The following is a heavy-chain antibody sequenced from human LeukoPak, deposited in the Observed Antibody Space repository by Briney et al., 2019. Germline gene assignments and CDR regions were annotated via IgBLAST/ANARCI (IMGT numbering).Heavy chain of an antibody. CDR2: IDASGGST. J-gene: IGHJ5*02. CDR3: AKGSGSGWYGWFAP. D-gene: IGHD6-19*01. Sequence: GGSLRLSCAASGFTFGSYAMTWVRQAPGKGLEWVSSIDASGGSTYYADSVKGRFTISRDNSKNTLYLQMNTLRADDTAVYYCAKGSGSGWYGWFAPWGQGTLVTVSS. CDR1: GFTFGSYA. V-gene: IGHV3-23*01.